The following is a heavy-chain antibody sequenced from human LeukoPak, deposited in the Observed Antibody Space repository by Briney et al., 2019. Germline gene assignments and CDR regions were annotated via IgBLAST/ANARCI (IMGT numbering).Heavy chain of an antibody. CDR2: IYYSGST. D-gene: IGHD2-8*02. CDR3: ARELPLTGYFDL. J-gene: IGHJ2*01. V-gene: IGHV4-59*01. Sequence: SETLSLTCTVSGGSISSYYWSWIRQPPGKGLEWIGYIYYSGSTNYNPSLKSRVTISVDTSKNQFPLKLSSVTAADTAVYYCARELPLTGYFDLWGRGTLVTVSS. CDR1: GGSISSYY.